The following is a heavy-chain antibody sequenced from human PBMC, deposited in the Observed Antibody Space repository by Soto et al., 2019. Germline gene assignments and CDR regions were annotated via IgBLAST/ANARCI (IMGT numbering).Heavy chain of an antibody. J-gene: IGHJ4*02. D-gene: IGHD4-17*01. CDR1: GFTFSSYA. CDR3: ARAPRLDYGGNSGYFDY. V-gene: IGHV3-64*01. CDR2: ISSNGGST. Sequence: GGSLRLSCAASGFTFSSYAMHWVRQAPGKGLEYVSAISSNGGSTYYANSVKGRFTISRDNSKNTLYLQMGSLRAEDMAVYYCARAPRLDYGGNSGYFDYWGQGTLVTVSS.